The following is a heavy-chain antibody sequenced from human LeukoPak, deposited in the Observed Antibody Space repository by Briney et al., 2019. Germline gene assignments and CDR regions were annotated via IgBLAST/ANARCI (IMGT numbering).Heavy chain of an antibody. D-gene: IGHD3-22*01. Sequence: PSETLSLTCTVSGGSISSNNYYWGWIRQPPGKGLEWIGSIYYSGSTYNNPSLKSRVTISVDTTKNQFSLKLTSVTAADTAVYYCASSPSGYWWNFDCWGQETLVTVSS. J-gene: IGHJ4*02. CDR1: GGSISSNNYY. CDR3: ASSPSGYWWNFDC. V-gene: IGHV4-39*01. CDR2: IYYSGST.